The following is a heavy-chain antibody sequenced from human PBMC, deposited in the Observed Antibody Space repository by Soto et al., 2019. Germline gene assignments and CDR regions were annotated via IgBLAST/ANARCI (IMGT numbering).Heavy chain of an antibody. J-gene: IGHJ6*02. CDR1: GFAFGDYG. CDR2: ISSDGNNK. CDR3: AKNHLGKPFYYSYIMDA. Sequence: QVQLEESGGGVVQPGRSLRLSCAASGFAFGDYGMHWVRQAPGKGLEWVAIISSDGNNKYYADSVKGRFTISRDNSQNTMFLQMNSLRADDTARDYCAKNHLGKPFYYSYIMDAWGQGTTVTVSS. D-gene: IGHD6-13*01. V-gene: IGHV3-30*18.